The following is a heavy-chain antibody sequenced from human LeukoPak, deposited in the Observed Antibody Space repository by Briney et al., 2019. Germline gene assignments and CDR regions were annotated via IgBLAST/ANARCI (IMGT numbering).Heavy chain of an antibody. CDR2: IWYDGSNK. J-gene: IGHJ3*02. CDR3: ARDDSSALDAFDT. D-gene: IGHD3-22*01. Sequence: GRSLRLSCAASGFTFSSYGMHWVRQAPGKGLEWVAVIWYDGSNKYYADSVKGRFTISRDNSKNTLYLQMNSLRAEDTAVYYCARDDSSALDAFDTWGQGTMVTVSS. CDR1: GFTFSSYG. V-gene: IGHV3-33*01.